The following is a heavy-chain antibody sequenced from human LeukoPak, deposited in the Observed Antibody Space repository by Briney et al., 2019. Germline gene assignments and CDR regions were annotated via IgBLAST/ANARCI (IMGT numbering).Heavy chain of an antibody. CDR3: ARQNVEYNSGKYYNQGFDS. CDR2: ISSNGGST. V-gene: IGHV3-64*01. CDR1: GFTFSSYA. D-gene: IGHD3-10*01. J-gene: IGHJ5*01. Sequence: GGSLRLSCAASGFTFSSYAMHWVRQAPGKGLEYVSAISSNGGSTYYANSVKGRFTISRDNAKNSLYLQMNSLKASDTATYYCARQNVEYNSGKYYNQGFDSWGQGTLVTVSS.